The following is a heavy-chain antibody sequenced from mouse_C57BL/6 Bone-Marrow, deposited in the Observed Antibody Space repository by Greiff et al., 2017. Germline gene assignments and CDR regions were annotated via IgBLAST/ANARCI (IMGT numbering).Heavy chain of an antibody. CDR3: VYYGRSSPWFAY. CDR2: IDPANGNT. Sequence: VQLKESVAELVRPGASVKLSCTASGFNIKNTYMHWVKQRPEQGLEWIGRIDPANGNTKYAPKFQGKATITADTSSNTADLQISSLTSEDTAIYYCVYYGRSSPWFAYWGQGTLVTVSA. V-gene: IGHV14-3*01. J-gene: IGHJ3*01. CDR1: GFNIKNTY. D-gene: IGHD1-1*01.